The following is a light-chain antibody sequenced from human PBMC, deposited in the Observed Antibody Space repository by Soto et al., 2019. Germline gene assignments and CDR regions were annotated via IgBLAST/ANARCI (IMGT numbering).Light chain of an antibody. CDR1: QNINNW. V-gene: IGKV1-5*01. J-gene: IGKJ4*01. Sequence: DIQMTQSPSTLSASVGDRVTITCRASQNINNWMAWYHQKPGEAPKLLIYDAFSLQTGVPFTFSASGSGTELSLTTSSLQPEDFGTYYCQQYHTFPLTFGGGNKVEIK. CDR3: QQYHTFPLT. CDR2: DAF.